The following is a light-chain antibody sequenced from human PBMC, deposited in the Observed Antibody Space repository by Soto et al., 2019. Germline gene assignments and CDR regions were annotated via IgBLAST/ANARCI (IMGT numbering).Light chain of an antibody. CDR1: QIVSGW. J-gene: IGKJ1*01. CDR3: QHYNSYSEA. CDR2: KAS. V-gene: IGKV1-5*03. Sequence: IHITQSPSSLSASVGDTVTFTCRASQIVSGWLAWYQQKPGKAPKLLIYKASTLKSGVPSRFSGSGSGTEFTLTISSLQPDDFATYYCQHYNSYSEAFGQGTKVDIK.